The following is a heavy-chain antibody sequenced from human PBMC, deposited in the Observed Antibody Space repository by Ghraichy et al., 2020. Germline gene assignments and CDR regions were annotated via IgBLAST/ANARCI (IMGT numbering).Heavy chain of an antibody. Sequence: SQTLSLTCSVSGGSISSHYWSWIRQPPGKGLEWIGYIYYSGGTNYNPSLNSRVTISADTSKNQFSLKLRSVPAADAAVYYCARHEYSYRWFDPWGQGTLVTVSS. CDR3: ARHEYSYRWFDP. J-gene: IGHJ5*02. D-gene: IGHD4-11*01. CDR1: GGSISSHY. CDR2: IYYSGGT. V-gene: IGHV4-59*08.